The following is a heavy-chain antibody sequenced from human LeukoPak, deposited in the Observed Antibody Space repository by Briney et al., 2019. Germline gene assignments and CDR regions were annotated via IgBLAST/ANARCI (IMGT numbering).Heavy chain of an antibody. CDR2: FDPEDGET. CDR1: GYTLTELS. Sequence: GASVKVSCKXSGYTLTELSMHWVRQAPGKGLEWMGGFDPEDGETIYAQKFQGRVTMTEDTSTDTAYMELSSLRSEDTAVYYCETALGSYYYMDVWGKGTTVTVSS. D-gene: IGHD1-26*01. V-gene: IGHV1-24*01. J-gene: IGHJ6*03. CDR3: ETALGSYYYMDV.